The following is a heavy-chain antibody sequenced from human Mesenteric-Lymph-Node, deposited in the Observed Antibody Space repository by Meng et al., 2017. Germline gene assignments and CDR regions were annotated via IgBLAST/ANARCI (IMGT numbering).Heavy chain of an antibody. J-gene: IGHJ6*02. Sequence: GGSLRLSCAASGFTFDDYAMHWVRQAPGKGLEWVSGISWNSGSIGYADSVKGRFTISRDNAKNSLYLQMNSLRAEDTALYYCARVMARGTYYYYYGMDVWGQGTRVTVSS. CDR1: GFTFDDYA. D-gene: IGHD3-10*01. CDR2: ISWNSGSI. CDR3: ARVMARGTYYYYYGMDV. V-gene: IGHV3-9*01.